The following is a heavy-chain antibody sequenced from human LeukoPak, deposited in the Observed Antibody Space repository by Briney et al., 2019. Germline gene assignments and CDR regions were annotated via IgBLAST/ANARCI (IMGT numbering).Heavy chain of an antibody. CDR2: IKSKTDGGTT. CDR3: TTLTYCSSTSCRYM. D-gene: IGHD2-2*01. Sequence: PGGSLRLSCAASGFTFSNAWMSWVRQAPGKGLEWVGRIKSKTDGGTTDYAAPVKGRFTISRDDSKNTLYLQMNSLKTEDTAVYYCTTLTYCSSTSCRYMWGQGTLVTVSP. J-gene: IGHJ4*02. V-gene: IGHV3-15*01. CDR1: GFTFSNAW.